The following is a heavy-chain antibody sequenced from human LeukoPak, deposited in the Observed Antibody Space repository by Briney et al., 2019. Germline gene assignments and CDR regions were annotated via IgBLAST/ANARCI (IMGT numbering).Heavy chain of an antibody. J-gene: IGHJ6*02. CDR3: ARTYSSGSYYGSYYYYGMDV. CDR1: GFTFSSYA. Sequence: GGSLRLSCAASGFTFSSYAMSWVRQAPGKGLEWVSGISGSGGSTDFVDSVKGRFTISRDNSKNALYLQMNSLRAEDTAVYYCARTYSSGSYYGSYYYYGMDVWGQGTTVTVSS. D-gene: IGHD1-26*01. CDR2: ISGSGGST. V-gene: IGHV3-23*01.